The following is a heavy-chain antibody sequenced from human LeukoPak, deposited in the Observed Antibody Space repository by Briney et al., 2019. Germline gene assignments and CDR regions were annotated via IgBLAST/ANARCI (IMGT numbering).Heavy chain of an antibody. CDR1: GFTFSSYG. D-gene: IGHD6-13*01. V-gene: IGHV3-30*18. CDR2: ISYDGSNK. CDR3: AKDRYSSSWYWFDP. Sequence: GRSLRRSCAASGFTFSSYGMHWVRQAPGKGLEWVAVISYDGSNKYYADSVKGRFTISRDNSKNTLYLQMNSLRAEDTAVYYCAKDRYSSSWYWFDPWGQGTLVTVSS. J-gene: IGHJ5*02.